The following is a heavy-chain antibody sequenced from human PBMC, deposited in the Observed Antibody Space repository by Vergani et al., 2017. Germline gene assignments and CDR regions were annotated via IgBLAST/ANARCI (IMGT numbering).Heavy chain of an antibody. J-gene: IGHJ4*02. CDR3: ARLLTSNWGSIH. V-gene: IGHV1-2*06. CDR1: GYTFTGYY. Sequence: VQLLESGAEVKKPGASVKVSCKASGYTFTGYYMHWVRQAPGQGLEWMGRINPNSGGTNYAQKFQGRVTMTRDTSISTAYMELSRLRSDDTAVYYCARLLTSNWGSIHWGQGTLVTVSS. D-gene: IGHD7-27*01. CDR2: INPNSGGT.